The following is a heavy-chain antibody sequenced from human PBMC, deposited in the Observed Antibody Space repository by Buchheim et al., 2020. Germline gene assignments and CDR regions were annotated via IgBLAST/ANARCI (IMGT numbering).Heavy chain of an antibody. Sequence: QVQLVESGGGVVQPGRSLRLSCAASGFTFSSYGMHWVRQAPGKGLEWVAVIWYDGSNKYYADSVKGRFTISRDTSKNTLYLQMNSLRAEDTAVYYCARDRDILTGYTFDYWGQGTL. CDR2: IWYDGSNK. CDR1: GFTFSSYG. D-gene: IGHD3-9*01. J-gene: IGHJ4*02. CDR3: ARDRDILTGYTFDY. V-gene: IGHV3-33*01.